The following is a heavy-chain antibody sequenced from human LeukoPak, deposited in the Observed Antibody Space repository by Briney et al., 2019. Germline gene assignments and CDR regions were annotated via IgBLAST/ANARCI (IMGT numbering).Heavy chain of an antibody. CDR1: GFTFSSYA. J-gene: IGHJ3*02. Sequence: GGSLRLSCAASGFTFSSYAMSWVRRAPGKGLEWVSAISGSGGSTYYADSVKGRFTISRDNSKNTLYLQMNSLRAEDTAFYYCARDCGGDCFSDDAFDIWGQGTMVTVSS. V-gene: IGHV3-23*01. CDR2: ISGSGGST. CDR3: ARDCGGDCFSDDAFDI. D-gene: IGHD2-21*02.